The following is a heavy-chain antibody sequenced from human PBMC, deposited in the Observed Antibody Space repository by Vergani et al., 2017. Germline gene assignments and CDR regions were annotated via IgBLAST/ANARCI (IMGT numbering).Heavy chain of an antibody. Sequence: EVQLVESGGGLAQPGGSLRLSCAASGFTFSSYWMHWVRHAPGKGLVWVSRIMSDVSTTSYADSVKGRFTISRDNAKNTLYLQMNSLRVEDTAIYYCTRLAGTLNWGQGTLVTVS. J-gene: IGHJ4*02. CDR1: GFTFSSYW. CDR2: IMSDVSTT. CDR3: TRLAGTLN. V-gene: IGHV3-74*01. D-gene: IGHD6-19*01.